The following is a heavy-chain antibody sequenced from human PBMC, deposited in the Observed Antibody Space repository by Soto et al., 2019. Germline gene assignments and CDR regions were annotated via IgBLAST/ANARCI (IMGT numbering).Heavy chain of an antibody. CDR2: IYYSGST. J-gene: IGHJ6*02. V-gene: IGHV4-39*01. D-gene: IGHD3-16*02. CDR3: ARAYDYVWGSYRYTGHYSYGMDV. Sequence: SETLSLTCTVSGGSISSSSYYWVWIRQPPGKGLEWIGSIYYSGSTNYNPSLKSRVTISVDTSKNQFSLKLTSVTAADTAVYYCARAYDYVWGSYRYTGHYSYGMDVWGQGPTVTGSS. CDR1: GGSISSSSYY.